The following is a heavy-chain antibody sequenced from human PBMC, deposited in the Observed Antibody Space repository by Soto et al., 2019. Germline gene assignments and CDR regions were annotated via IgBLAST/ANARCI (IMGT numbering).Heavy chain of an antibody. J-gene: IGHJ4*02. D-gene: IGHD3-22*01. CDR1: GYSFTSYW. Sequence: GESLKISCKGSGYSFTSYWIGWVRQMPGKGLEWMGIIYPGDSDTRYSPSFQGQVTISADKSISTAYLQWSSLKASDTAMYYCARHTAYYYDSTGYLADYWGQGTLVTVSS. V-gene: IGHV5-51*01. CDR3: ARHTAYYYDSTGYLADY. CDR2: IYPGDSDT.